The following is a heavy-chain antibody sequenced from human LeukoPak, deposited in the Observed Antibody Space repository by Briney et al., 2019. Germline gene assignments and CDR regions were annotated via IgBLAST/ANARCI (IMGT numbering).Heavy chain of an antibody. Sequence: SETLSLTCTVSGGSISSYYWSWIRQPAGKGLEWIGRIYTSGSTNYNPSLKSRATMSVDTSKNQFSLKLSSVTAADTAVYYCARDSTQWLVNAFDIWGQGTMVTVSS. CDR3: ARDSTQWLVNAFDI. J-gene: IGHJ3*02. D-gene: IGHD6-19*01. CDR1: GGSISSYY. CDR2: IYTSGST. V-gene: IGHV4-4*07.